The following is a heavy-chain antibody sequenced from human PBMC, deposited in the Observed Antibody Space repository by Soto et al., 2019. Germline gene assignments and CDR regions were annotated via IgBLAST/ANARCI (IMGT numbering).Heavy chain of an antibody. J-gene: IGHJ4*02. Sequence: SETLSLTCTVSGGSISSGGYYWSWIRQHPGKGLEWIGYIYYSGSTYYNPSLKSRVTISVDTSKNQFSLKLSSVTAADTAVYYCARGVYYYGSSGYTGNHFDYWGQGTLVTVSS. V-gene: IGHV4-31*03. CDR3: ARGVYYYGSSGYTGNHFDY. CDR2: IYYSGST. D-gene: IGHD3-22*01. CDR1: GGSISSGGYY.